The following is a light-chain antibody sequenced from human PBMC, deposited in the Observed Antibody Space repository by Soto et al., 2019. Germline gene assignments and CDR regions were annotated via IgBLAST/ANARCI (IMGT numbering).Light chain of an antibody. CDR2: STS. CDR3: QQSISVPPT. CDR1: QGISSH. J-gene: IGKJ5*01. V-gene: IGKV1-39*01. Sequence: DIQMTQSPCTLSASVGDRVTITCRASQGISSHLNWYQQKPGKAPKLLIYSTSNLQSGVPSGFSGSGSGTNFSLTISNLQPEDFATYYRQQSISVPPTFGQGTRLEIK.